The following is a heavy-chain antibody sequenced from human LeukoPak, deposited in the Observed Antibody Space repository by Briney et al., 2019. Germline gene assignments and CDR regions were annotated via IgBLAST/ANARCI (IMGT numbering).Heavy chain of an antibody. J-gene: IGHJ5*02. CDR2: XYYTVST. V-gene: IGHV4-31*02. D-gene: IGHD2-2*01. CDR3: ARMSDIVVVPAAMGWFDT. Sequence: GXXYYTVSTYYHPSLKTRVTISVATSKTQFSLKLSSVTAADTAVYYCARMSDIVVVPAAMGWFDTWGQGTLVTVSS.